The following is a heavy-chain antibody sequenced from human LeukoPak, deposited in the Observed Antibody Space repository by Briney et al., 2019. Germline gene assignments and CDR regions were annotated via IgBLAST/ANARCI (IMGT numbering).Heavy chain of an antibody. CDR2: IKQDGSEK. V-gene: IGHV3-7*01. Sequence: PGGSLRLSCVASGFTFSNAWMSWVRQAPGKGLEWVANIKQDGSEKYYVDSVKGRFTISRDNAKNSLYLQMNSLRAEDTAVYYCARVGYGRLNDAFDIWGQGTMVTVSS. CDR3: ARVGYGRLNDAFDI. CDR1: GFTFSNAW. J-gene: IGHJ3*02. D-gene: IGHD3-16*01.